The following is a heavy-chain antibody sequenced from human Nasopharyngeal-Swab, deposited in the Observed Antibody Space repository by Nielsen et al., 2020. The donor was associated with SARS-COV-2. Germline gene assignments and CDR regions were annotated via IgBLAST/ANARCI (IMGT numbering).Heavy chain of an antibody. V-gene: IGHV4-39*01. Sequence: SETLSLTCTVSGGSIASSTYYWGWVRQFPGKGLEWIGSIYYSGSTYYNPSLTSRVTISVDTSKNRFSLKLSSVTASDTAVYYCATTAGYWGQGTLVTVSS. CDR1: GGSIASSTYY. CDR3: ATTAGY. CDR2: IYYSGST. J-gene: IGHJ4*02.